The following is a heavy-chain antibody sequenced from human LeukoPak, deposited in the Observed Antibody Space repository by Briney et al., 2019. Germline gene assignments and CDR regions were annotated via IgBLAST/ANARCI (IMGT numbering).Heavy chain of an antibody. CDR3: ARSSVCYPRDRVDH. Sequence: GGSLRHSRAPSGFTFSSYAMSSVRQAPGKGLECVSALCGSGGSKYYADCVKGRFTIYRDNSKNTLYLQMNSLRAEDTAVYYCARSSVCYPRDRVDHWGQGTLVTVSS. V-gene: IGHV3-23*01. CDR2: LCGSGGSK. CDR1: GFTFSSYA. J-gene: IGHJ4*02. D-gene: IGHD2-8*01.